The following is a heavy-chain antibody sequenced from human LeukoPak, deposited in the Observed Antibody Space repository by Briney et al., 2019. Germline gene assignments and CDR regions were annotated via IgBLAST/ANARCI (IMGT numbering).Heavy chain of an antibody. CDR1: GFTFSSYS. CDR3: ARAIGGYSGYDYPVYYFDY. J-gene: IGHJ4*02. CDR2: ISSSSSYI. D-gene: IGHD5-12*01. Sequence: GGSLRLSCAASGFTFSSYSMNWVRQAPGKGLEWVSSISSSSSYIYYADSVKGRFTISRDNAKNSLYLQMNSLRGEDTAVYYCARAIGGYSGYDYPVYYFDYWGQGTLVTVSS. V-gene: IGHV3-21*01.